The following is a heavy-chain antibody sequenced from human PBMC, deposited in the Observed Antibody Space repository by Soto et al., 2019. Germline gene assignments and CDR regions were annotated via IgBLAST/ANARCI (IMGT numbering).Heavy chain of an antibody. V-gene: IGHV5-10-1*01. CDR3: ARQVVADALGYYAMDV. J-gene: IGHJ6*02. CDR2: IDPRDSYT. Sequence: GESLKISCQASGYSFPKYWITWVRQMPDKGLEWMGRIDPRDSYTNYNPSFQGHVTISADRSVNTAYLQWSSLRASDTAVYYCARQVVADALGYYAMDVWGLGTTLNVSS. D-gene: IGHD2-15*01. CDR1: GYSFPKYW.